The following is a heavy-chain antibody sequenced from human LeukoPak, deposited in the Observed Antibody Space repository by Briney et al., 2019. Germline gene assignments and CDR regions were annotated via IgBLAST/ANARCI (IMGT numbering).Heavy chain of an antibody. CDR3: ARDSYVGPGQIDY. Sequence: SETLSLTCTVSGDSISNYYWSWIRQPPGKGLEWIGYIYYSGSTNYNPSLKSRVTISVDTSKNQFSLKLSSVTAADTAVYYCARDSYVGPGQIDYWGQGTLVTVSS. CDR2: IYYSGST. V-gene: IGHV4-59*12. J-gene: IGHJ4*02. CDR1: GDSISNYY. D-gene: IGHD1-14*01.